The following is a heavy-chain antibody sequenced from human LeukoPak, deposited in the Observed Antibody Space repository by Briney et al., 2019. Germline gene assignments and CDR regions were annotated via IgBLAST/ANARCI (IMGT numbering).Heavy chain of an antibody. D-gene: IGHD1-26*01. CDR3: ARFDGRSGSYPGRSDAFDI. CDR2: IGGSSSSI. CDR1: GFTFSSYS. Sequence: GGSLRLSCAASGFTFSSYSMNWVRQAPGKGLEWVSSIGGSSSSIYYADSVKGRFTISRDNAKNSLYLQMNSLRAKDTAVYYCARFDGRSGSYPGRSDAFDIWGQGTMVTVSS. J-gene: IGHJ3*02. V-gene: IGHV3-21*01.